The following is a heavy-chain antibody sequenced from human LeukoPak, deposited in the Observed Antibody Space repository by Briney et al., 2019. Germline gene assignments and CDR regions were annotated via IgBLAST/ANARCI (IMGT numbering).Heavy chain of an antibody. V-gene: IGHV4-61*02. D-gene: IGHD5-12*01. Sequence: SETLSLTCTVSGGSISSGNYYWSWIRQPAGMGLEWIGRIYIGGGTDYNPSLKSRLTISIDTSKNQFYLRLSSVTAADTAVYYCARVRRNSGNKYFDPWGQGTRVTVSS. CDR2: IYIGGGT. CDR1: GGSISSGNYY. J-gene: IGHJ5*02. CDR3: ARVRRNSGNKYFDP.